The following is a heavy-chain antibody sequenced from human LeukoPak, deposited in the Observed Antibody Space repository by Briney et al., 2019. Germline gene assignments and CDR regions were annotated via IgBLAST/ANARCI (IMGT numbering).Heavy chain of an antibody. V-gene: IGHV1-69*13. CDR1: GGAFSSYA. Sequence: SVKVSCKASGGAFSSYAISWVRQAPGQGLEWMGGIIPIFGTANYAQKFQGRVTITADESTSTAYMELSSLRSEDTAVYYCAISRDVYTRPTLDYWGQGTLVTVSS. CDR2: IIPIFGTA. CDR3: AISRDVYTRPTLDY. J-gene: IGHJ4*02. D-gene: IGHD5-24*01.